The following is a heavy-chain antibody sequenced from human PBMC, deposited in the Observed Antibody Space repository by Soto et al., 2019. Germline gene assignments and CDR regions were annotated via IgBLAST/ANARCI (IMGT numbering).Heavy chain of an antibody. V-gene: IGHV1-46*01. CDR2: INPSGGST. Sequence: GASVKVSCKASGYTFTSYYMHWVRQAPGQGLEWMGIINPSGGSTSYAQKFQGRVTMTRDTSTSTVYMELSSLRSEDTAVYYCARDDLGSRAVVTRYGMDVWGQGTTVTVSS. D-gene: IGHD2-21*02. CDR3: ARDDLGSRAVVTRYGMDV. J-gene: IGHJ6*02. CDR1: GYTFTSYY.